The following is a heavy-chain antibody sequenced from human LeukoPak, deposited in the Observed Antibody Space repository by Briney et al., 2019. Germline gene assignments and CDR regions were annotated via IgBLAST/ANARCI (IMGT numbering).Heavy chain of an antibody. D-gene: IGHD4-17*01. CDR1: GGTFSSYA. Sequence: GASVKVSCKASGGTFSSYAISWVRQAPGQGLEWMGGIIPIFGTANYAQKFQGRVTITADESTSTAYMELSSLRSEDTAVYYCARDERYGDYIKSAFDIWGQGTMVTVSS. V-gene: IGHV1-69*13. CDR2: IIPIFGTA. J-gene: IGHJ3*02. CDR3: ARDERYGDYIKSAFDI.